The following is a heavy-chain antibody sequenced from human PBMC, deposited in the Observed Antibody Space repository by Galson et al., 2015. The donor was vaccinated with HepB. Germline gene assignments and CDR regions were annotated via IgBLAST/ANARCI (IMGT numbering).Heavy chain of an antibody. D-gene: IGHD3-10*01. Sequence: QSGAEVKKPGESLRISCKGSGYSFTSYWISWVRQAPGQGLEWMGGIIPIFGTANFAQKFQGRVTITADESTSTTYMELSSLRSDDTAVYYCARDPYYGSEYGWFDPWGQGTLVTVSS. CDR1: GYSFTSYW. J-gene: IGHJ5*02. V-gene: IGHV1-69*01. CDR2: IIPIFGTA. CDR3: ARDPYYGSEYGWFDP.